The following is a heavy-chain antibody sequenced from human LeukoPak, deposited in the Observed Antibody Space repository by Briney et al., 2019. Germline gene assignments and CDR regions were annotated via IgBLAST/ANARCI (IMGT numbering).Heavy chain of an antibody. CDR3: AGLIRPGWFDP. D-gene: IGHD1-14*01. J-gene: IGHJ5*02. CDR2: IYYSGST. V-gene: IGHV4-39*01. CDR1: GASISSSTDY. Sequence: SETLSLTCTVSGASISSSTDYWGWIRQPPGKGLEWIANIYYSGSTYYNPSLKSRVTISVDTSKNQLSLKLSSVTAADTAVYYCAGLIRPGWFDPWGRGTLVTVSS.